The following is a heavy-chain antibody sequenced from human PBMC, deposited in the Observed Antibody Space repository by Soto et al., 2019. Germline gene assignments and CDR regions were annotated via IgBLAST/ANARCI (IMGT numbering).Heavy chain of an antibody. CDR3: AKDQDYYGSGSYSNGMDV. J-gene: IGHJ6*02. D-gene: IGHD3-10*01. CDR1: GFTFSSYG. CDR2: ISYDGSNK. Sequence: PGGSLRLSCAASGFTFSSYGMHWVRQAPGKGLEWVAVISYDGSNKYYADSVKGRFTISRDNSRNTLYLQMNSLRAEDTAVYYCAKDQDYYGSGSYSNGMDVWGQGTTVTVSS. V-gene: IGHV3-30*18.